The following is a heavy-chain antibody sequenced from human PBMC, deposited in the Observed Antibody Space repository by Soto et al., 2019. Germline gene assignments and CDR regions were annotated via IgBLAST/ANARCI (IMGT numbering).Heavy chain of an antibody. Sequence: QVQLQESGPGLVKPSQTLSLTCTVSGGSISSGDYYWSWIRQPPGKGLEWIGYIYHSGSTYYNPCLKSRVTISVDTSKTKSCLKLSSVTAADTAVYYCARERPDGARLDPWGQGTMVTVSS. CDR2: IYHSGST. V-gene: IGHV4-30-4*01. CDR3: ARERPDGARLDP. CDR1: GGSISSGDYY. J-gene: IGHJ5*02. D-gene: IGHD6-6*01.